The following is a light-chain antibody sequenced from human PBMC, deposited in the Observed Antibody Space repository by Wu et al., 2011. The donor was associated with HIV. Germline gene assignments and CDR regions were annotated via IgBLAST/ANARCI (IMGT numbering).Light chain of an antibody. Sequence: EIVMTQSPATLSVSPGERATLSCRASQSVTNNLAWYQQIPGQPPRLLIYGASTRATGVPARFSGSGSGTEFTLTISSLQSEDFAIHFXQQYNHWPPTFGPGTKSDIK. J-gene: IGKJ3*01. CDR3: QQYNHWPPT. V-gene: IGKV3-15*01. CDR2: GAS. CDR1: QSVTNN.